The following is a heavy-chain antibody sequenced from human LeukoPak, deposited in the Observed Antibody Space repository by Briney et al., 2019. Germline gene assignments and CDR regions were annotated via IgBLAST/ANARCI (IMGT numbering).Heavy chain of an antibody. CDR2: IYPGDSET. CDR3: SREAYGSGSPLDY. V-gene: IGHV5-51*01. Sequence: KLGESLKISCKGSGCSFTSYWIGWVRQTPGKGLEWMGIIYPGDSETRYSPSFQGQVTISADKSISTAYLQWSSLKASDTAMYYCSREAYGSGSPLDYWGQGTLVTVSS. J-gene: IGHJ4*02. D-gene: IGHD3-10*01. CDR1: GCSFTSYW.